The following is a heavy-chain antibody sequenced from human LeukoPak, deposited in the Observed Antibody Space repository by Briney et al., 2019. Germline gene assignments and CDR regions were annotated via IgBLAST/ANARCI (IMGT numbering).Heavy chain of an antibody. D-gene: IGHD1-14*01. CDR2: INPGGSSI. V-gene: IGHV3-74*01. CDR1: GFTFSSYW. CDR3: ARSNQADGY. Sequence: PGGSLRLSCAASGFTFSSYWMHWVRQVPGKGLVWVARINPGGSSITYADSMKGRFTISRDNAKNTLYLQMDSLRAEDTGVYYCARSNQADGYWGQGTLVTVSS. J-gene: IGHJ4*02.